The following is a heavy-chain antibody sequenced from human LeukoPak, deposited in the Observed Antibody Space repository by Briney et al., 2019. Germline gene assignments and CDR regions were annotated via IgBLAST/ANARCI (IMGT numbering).Heavy chain of an antibody. Sequence: SETLSLTCSVSGGSISSYYWSWIRQPPGKGLEWIGYIYTSGSTNYNPSLKSRVTMSVDTSKNQFSLKLSSVTAADTAVYYCARGGTDSSSWSYYYYYYGMDVWGQGTTVTVSS. CDR1: GGSISSYY. V-gene: IGHV4-4*08. J-gene: IGHJ6*02. D-gene: IGHD6-13*01. CDR3: ARGGTDSSSWSYYYYYYGMDV. CDR2: IYTSGST.